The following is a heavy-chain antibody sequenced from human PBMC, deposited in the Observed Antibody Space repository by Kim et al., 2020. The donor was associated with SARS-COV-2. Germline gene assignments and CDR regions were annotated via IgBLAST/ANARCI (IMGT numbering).Heavy chain of an antibody. Sequence: GGSLRLSCAASGFTFSSYGMHWVRQAPGKGLEWVAVIWYDGSNKYYADSVKGRFTISRDNSKNTLYLQMNSLRAEDTAVYYCARDLAPLGSGYYTPYYGMDVWGQGTTVTVS. CDR1: GFTFSSYG. CDR2: IWYDGSNK. V-gene: IGHV3-33*01. D-gene: IGHD3-3*01. J-gene: IGHJ6*02. CDR3: ARDLAPLGSGYYTPYYGMDV.